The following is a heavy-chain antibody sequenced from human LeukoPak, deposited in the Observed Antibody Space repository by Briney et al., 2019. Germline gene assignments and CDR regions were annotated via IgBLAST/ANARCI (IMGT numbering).Heavy chain of an antibody. CDR2: VSSSGST. CDR1: GDSISYFY. Sequence: SETLSLTCTVSGDSISYFYWSWIRQAAGKGLEWIGRVSSSGSTDYNASLKSRVTMSVDTSKNQFSLKLSSVTAADTAVYYCARRGRAAAAYWGQGTLVTVSS. V-gene: IGHV4-4*07. J-gene: IGHJ4*02. D-gene: IGHD6-25*01. CDR3: ARRGRAAAAY.